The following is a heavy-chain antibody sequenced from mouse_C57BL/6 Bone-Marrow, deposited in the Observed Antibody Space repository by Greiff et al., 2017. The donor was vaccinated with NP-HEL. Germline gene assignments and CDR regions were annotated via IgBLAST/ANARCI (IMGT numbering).Heavy chain of an antibody. D-gene: IGHD2-5*01. CDR3: AREKAYDSNPDFDV. CDR2: INPYNGDT. CDR1: GYSFTGYF. J-gene: IGHJ1*03. Sequence: EVQLQQSGPELVKPGASVKISCKASGYSFTGYFMNWVMQSHGKSLEWIGRINPYNGDTFYNQKFKGKATLTVDKSSSTAHMELRSLTSEDSAVYYCAREKAYDSNPDFDVWGTGTAVTVSS. V-gene: IGHV1-20*01.